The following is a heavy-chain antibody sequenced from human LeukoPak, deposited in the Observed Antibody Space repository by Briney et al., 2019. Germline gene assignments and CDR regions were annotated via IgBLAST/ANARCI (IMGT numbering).Heavy chain of an antibody. CDR1: GFTFSSYE. CDR3: ARDYLDRYMDV. J-gene: IGHJ6*03. D-gene: IGHD3-22*01. V-gene: IGHV3-48*03. CDR2: ISSSGSTI. Sequence: GGSLRLSCAASGFTFSSYEMNWVRQAPGKGLEWVSYISSSGSTIYYADSVKGRFPISRDNAKNSLYLQMNSLRAEDTAVYYCARDYLDRYMDVWGKGTTVTVSS.